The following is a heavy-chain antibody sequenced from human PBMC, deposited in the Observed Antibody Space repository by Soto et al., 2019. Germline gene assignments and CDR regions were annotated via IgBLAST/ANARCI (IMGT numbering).Heavy chain of an antibody. J-gene: IGHJ4*02. V-gene: IGHV1-69*12. CDR1: GGTFRTHS. CDR2: IVPIFGTT. Sequence: QVQLVQSGAEMKRPGSSVKVSCKVSGGTFRTHSMTWVRQAPGQGLEWLGGIVPIFGTTDYAQRFQDRMTITADESTTTAYMELNNLRSEDTAVCYCARGDDYGAVFEFWGQGTLVTVSS. D-gene: IGHD4-17*01. CDR3: ARGDDYGAVFEF.